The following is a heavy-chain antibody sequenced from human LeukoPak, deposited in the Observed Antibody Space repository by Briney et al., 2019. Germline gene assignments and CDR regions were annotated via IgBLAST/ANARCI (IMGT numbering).Heavy chain of an antibody. CDR2: ITGDYAT. J-gene: IGHJ5*02. Sequence: GGSLRLSCAASGFTLSNFAMMWVRQAPGKGLEWVSSITGDYATYSADPAKGRFTTSRDNSKSIVYLQMDSLRDDDTAVYYCAKGAASGLVDWFDPWGQGTLVTVSS. CDR1: GFTLSNFA. V-gene: IGHV3-23*01. D-gene: IGHD3-22*01. CDR3: AKGAASGLVDWFDP.